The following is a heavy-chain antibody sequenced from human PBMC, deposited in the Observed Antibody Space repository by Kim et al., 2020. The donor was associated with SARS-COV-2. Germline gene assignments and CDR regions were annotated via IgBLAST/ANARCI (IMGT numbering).Heavy chain of an antibody. CDR1: GGSFSGYY. CDR2: INHSGST. Sequence: SETLSLTCAVYGGSFSGYYWSWIRQPPGKGLEWIGEINHSGSTNYNPSLKSRVTISVDTSKNQFSLKLSSVTAADTAVYYCARGLSIAAAGTGEVDYWGQRTLVTVSS. V-gene: IGHV4-34*01. CDR3: ARGLSIAAAGTGEVDY. D-gene: IGHD6-13*01. J-gene: IGHJ4*02.